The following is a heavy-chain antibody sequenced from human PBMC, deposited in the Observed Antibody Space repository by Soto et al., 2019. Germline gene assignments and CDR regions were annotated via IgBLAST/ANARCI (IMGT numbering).Heavy chain of an antibody. J-gene: IGHJ1*01. V-gene: IGHV3-23*01. CDR1: GFRFGSYA. CDR3: PRWSYLYY. CDR2: SSGSDGKT. Sequence: AGRSRRLSCSASGFRFGSYALSWIRQAPGKGLERVSTSSGSDGKTFYADSVKGRFSISRDTSQSTLCLQMNSLRADDTAMYYCPRWSYLYYWGEGTRVTVSS. D-gene: IGHD3-16*02.